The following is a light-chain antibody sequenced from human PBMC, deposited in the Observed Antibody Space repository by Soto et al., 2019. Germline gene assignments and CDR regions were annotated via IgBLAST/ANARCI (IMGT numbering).Light chain of an antibody. V-gene: IGKV3-20*01. CDR1: QSVSSSY. CDR2: GAS. J-gene: IGKJ1*01. CDR3: QKYNNWPRT. Sequence: EIVLTQSPGTLSLSPGERATLSCRASQSVSSSYLAWYQQNPGPAPRLLIYGASSRATGIPARFSGSGSGTDFTLTISRLEPEDFAVYYCQKYNNWPRTFGQGTKVDI.